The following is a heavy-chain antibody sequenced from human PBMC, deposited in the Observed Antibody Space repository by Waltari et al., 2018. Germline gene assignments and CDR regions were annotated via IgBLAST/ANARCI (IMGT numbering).Heavy chain of an antibody. CDR2: INPSGGST. Sequence: QVQLVQSGAEVKKPGASVKVSCKASGYTFTSYYMHWVRQAPGQGLEWMGIINPSGGSTSYGQKFQCRGTMTRDTSTSTVYMELSSLRSEDTAVYYGARERHSSGWFAYYYYYGMDVWGQGTTVTVSS. V-gene: IGHV1-46*01. CDR3: ARERHSSGWFAYYYYYGMDV. CDR1: GYTFTSYY. J-gene: IGHJ6*02. D-gene: IGHD6-19*01.